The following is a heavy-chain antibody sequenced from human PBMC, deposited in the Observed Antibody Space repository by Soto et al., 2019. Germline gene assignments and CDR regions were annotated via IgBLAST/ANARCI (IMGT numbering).Heavy chain of an antibody. J-gene: IGHJ6*02. CDR2: IIPIFGTA. CDR3: ARVYSYGGSPLDYYYYYYGMDV. V-gene: IGHV1-69*13. Sequence: ASVKVSCKASGGTFSSYAISWVRQAPGQGLEWMGGIIPIFGTANYAQKFQGRVTITADESTSTAYMELSSLRSEDTAVYYCARVYSYGGSPLDYYYYYYGMDVWGQGTTVTVSS. D-gene: IGHD5-18*01. CDR1: GGTFSSYA.